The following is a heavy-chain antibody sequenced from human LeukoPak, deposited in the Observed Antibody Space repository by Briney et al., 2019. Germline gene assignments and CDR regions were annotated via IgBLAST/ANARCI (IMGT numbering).Heavy chain of an antibody. CDR1: GFTFSSYA. J-gene: IGHJ4*02. CDR3: ARVPRAGIAVAGTPYYFDY. Sequence: GGSLRLSCAASGFTFSSYAMSWVRQAPGKGLEWVAVISYDGSNKYYADSVKGRFTISRDNSKNTLYLQMNSLRAEDTAVYYCARVPRAGIAVAGTPYYFDYWGQGTLVTVSS. V-gene: IGHV3-30-3*01. CDR2: ISYDGSNK. D-gene: IGHD6-19*01.